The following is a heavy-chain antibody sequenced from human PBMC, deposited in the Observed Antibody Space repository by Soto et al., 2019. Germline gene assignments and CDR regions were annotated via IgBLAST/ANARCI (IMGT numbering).Heavy chain of an antibody. CDR2: IIPIFATA. Sequence: QVQLVQSGAEVKKPGSSVKVSCKASGGTFSSYAISWVRQAPGQGLEWMGGIIPIFATADYAQKFQGRVTITADESTSTAYMELSSVRSEDTAVYYCARSITGTVSYYYGMDVWGQGTTVTVSS. D-gene: IGHD1-20*01. CDR3: ARSITGTVSYYYGMDV. CDR1: GGTFSSYA. J-gene: IGHJ6*02. V-gene: IGHV1-69*12.